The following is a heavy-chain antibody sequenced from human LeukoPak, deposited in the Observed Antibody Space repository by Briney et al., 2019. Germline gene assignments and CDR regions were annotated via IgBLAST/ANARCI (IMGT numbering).Heavy chain of an antibody. CDR1: GGSISSYY. Sequence: SETLSLTCTVSGGSISSYYWSWIRQPAGKGLEGIGRIYTNWSTNYNPSPKSRVTMSVATSKNQFSLKLSSVTAEDTAVYYCARVSHVVFAFDIWGQGTMVTVSS. V-gene: IGHV4-4*07. D-gene: IGHD2-8*02. CDR3: ARVSHVVFAFDI. CDR2: IYTNWST. J-gene: IGHJ3*02.